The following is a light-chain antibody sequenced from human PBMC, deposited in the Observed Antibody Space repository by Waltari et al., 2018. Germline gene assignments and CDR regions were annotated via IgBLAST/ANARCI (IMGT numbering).Light chain of an antibody. CDR1: SSDVGGYKS. CDR2: DVT. J-gene: IGLJ1*01. CDR3: SAYTRSGTYV. Sequence: QSALTQAASVSGSPGQSITISCTGTSSDVGGYKSVSWYQQPPGKAPKVLIYDVTNRPSGVSTRFPGSKSGNTASLTISGLQAEDEADYYCSAYTRSGTYVFGTGTKVTVL. V-gene: IGLV2-14*03.